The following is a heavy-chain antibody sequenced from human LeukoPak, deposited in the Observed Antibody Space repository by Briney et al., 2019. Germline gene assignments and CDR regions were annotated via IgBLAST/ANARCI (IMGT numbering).Heavy chain of an antibody. D-gene: IGHD6-6*01. CDR3: AREGIAARTFDY. CDR2: ISSSSSYI. V-gene: IGHV3-21*01. J-gene: IGHJ4*02. CDR1: GFTFSSYS. Sequence: GGSLRLSCAASGFTFSSYSMNWVRRAPGRGLEWVSSISSSSSYIYYADSVKGRFTISRDNAKNSLYLQMNSLRAEDTAVYYCAREGIAARTFDYWGQGTLVTVSS.